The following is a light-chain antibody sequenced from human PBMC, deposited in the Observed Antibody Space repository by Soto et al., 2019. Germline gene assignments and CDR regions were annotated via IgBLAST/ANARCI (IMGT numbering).Light chain of an antibody. CDR2: GAS. J-gene: IGKJ1*01. V-gene: IGKV1-17*02. Sequence: DIQMTQSPPSLSASVGDRVTITGRASQDVSNDLGWFQQKPGKAPKRLIFGASNLESGVPSRFSGTGSGTEFILTSTNLQPEDFATYYCLQHTYIWAFGQGTKVDIK. CDR3: LQHTYIWA. CDR1: QDVSND.